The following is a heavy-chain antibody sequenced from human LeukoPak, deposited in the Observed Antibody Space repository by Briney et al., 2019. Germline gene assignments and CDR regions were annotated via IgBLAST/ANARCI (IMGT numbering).Heavy chain of an antibody. CDR3: VSFYETY. V-gene: IGHV3-9*01. D-gene: IGHD2/OR15-2a*01. CDR1: GFSFDDYA. Sequence: GRSLRLSCAASGFSFDDYAMHWLRQAPGKGLQWVSGISWNSGSEGYADSVKGRFTISRDNAKNTAYLQMNSLRAEDTAVYYCVSFYETYWGRGTLVTVSS. J-gene: IGHJ4*02. CDR2: ISWNSGSE.